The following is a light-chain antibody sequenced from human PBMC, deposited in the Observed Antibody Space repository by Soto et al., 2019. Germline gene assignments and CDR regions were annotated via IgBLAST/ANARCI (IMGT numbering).Light chain of an antibody. V-gene: IGLV2-14*01. Sequence: QSALTQPASVSGSPGQSITISCTGTSSDVGAYKYVSWYQQHPGKAPKLMIYEVSNRPSGVSNRFSGSKSGNTASLTISGLQAEDEAHYYCSSYTSSSRVVFGGGTKLTVL. CDR3: SSYTSSSRVV. CDR2: EVS. CDR1: SSDVGAYKY. J-gene: IGLJ2*01.